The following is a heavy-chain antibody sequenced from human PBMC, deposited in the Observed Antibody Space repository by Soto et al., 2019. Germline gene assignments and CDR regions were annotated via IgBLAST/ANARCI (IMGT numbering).Heavy chain of an antibody. J-gene: IGHJ4*01. V-gene: IGHV1-69*01. CDR1: GFTLRNYA. CDR2: TIPSFGTA. Sequence: QVQLVQSGAELKKPGSSVKVSCRASGFTLRNYAISWVRQAPGLGLEWMGGTIPSFGTAVYAQKLQGRVTITADESTSTSYLELSSLRSEDTAVYYCARYAVAGSWFFDCWGHGTQVSVSS. D-gene: IGHD6-19*01. CDR3: ARYAVAGSWFFDC.